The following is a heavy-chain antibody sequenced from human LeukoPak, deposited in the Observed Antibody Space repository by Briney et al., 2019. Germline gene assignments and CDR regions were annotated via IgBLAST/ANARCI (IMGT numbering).Heavy chain of an antibody. CDR2: ISSTSTTI. CDR1: GFTFSTYS. D-gene: IGHD3-16*01. V-gene: IGHV3-48*01. J-gene: IGHJ4*02. Sequence: GGSLRLSCAASGFTFSTYSMNWVRQAPGRGLEWVSSISSTSTTIYYADSVKGRFTISRDNAKNSLYLQMNSLRVEDTAVYYCARATFEGISMAETDYWGQGTLVTVSS. CDR3: ARATFEGISMAETDY.